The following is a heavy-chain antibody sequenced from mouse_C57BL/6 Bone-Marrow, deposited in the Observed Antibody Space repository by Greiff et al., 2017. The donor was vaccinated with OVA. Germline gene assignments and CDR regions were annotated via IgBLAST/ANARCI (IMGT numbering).Heavy chain of an antibody. CDR2: ISDGGSYT. CDR3: ARETYSNYAMDY. CDR1: GFTFSSYA. D-gene: IGHD2-5*01. J-gene: IGHJ4*01. V-gene: IGHV5-4*01. Sequence: EVKLVESGGGLVKPGGSLKLSCAASGFTFSSYAMSWVRQTPEKRLEWVATISDGGSYTYYPDNVKGRFTISRDNAKNNLYLQMSHLKSEDTAMYYCARETYSNYAMDYWGQGTSVTVSS.